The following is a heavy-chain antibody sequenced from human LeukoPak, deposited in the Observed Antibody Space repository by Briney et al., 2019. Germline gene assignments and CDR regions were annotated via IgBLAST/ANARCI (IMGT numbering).Heavy chain of an antibody. CDR3: ARGRGAGPGGHFDY. CDR1: GFTFSDNY. V-gene: IGHV3-11*05. Sequence: PGGSLRLSCAASGFTFSDNYMSWIRQAPGKGLEWVSYISNSGSYTNYPDSVKGRFTISRDNAKNSLYLQMNSLRDEETALYYCARGRGAGPGGHFDYWGQGTLVTVSS. CDR2: ISNSGSYT. J-gene: IGHJ4*02. D-gene: IGHD6-19*01.